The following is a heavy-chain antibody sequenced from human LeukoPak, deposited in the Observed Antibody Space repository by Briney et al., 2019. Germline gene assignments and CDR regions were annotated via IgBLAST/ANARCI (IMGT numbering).Heavy chain of an antibody. CDR3: ANTRDSCTDISCYFL. J-gene: IGHJ4*02. D-gene: IGHD2-15*01. V-gene: IGHV3-23*01. Sequence: PGRSLRLSCAASGFTFSSYGMHWVRQAPGKGLEWVSAINEGGGNTYYVDSVKGRFTISRDNSKNTLYLQMNSLRAEDTAVYYCANTRDSCTDISCYFLWGQGTLVTVSS. CDR1: GFTFSSYG. CDR2: INEGGGNT.